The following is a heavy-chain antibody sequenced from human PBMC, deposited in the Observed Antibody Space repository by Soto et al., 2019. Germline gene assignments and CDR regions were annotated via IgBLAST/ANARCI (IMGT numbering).Heavy chain of an antibody. D-gene: IGHD5-12*01. CDR3: ARSLSGYDSGTSLGY. CDR2: IYYSGST. CDR1: GGSIRSGDYY. J-gene: IGHJ4*02. V-gene: IGHV4-30-4*01. Sequence: PSETLSLTCTVSGGSIRSGDYYWTWIRQPPGKGLEWIGYIYYSGSTYYNPSLKSRLIISVDTPKNQFSLKLSSVTAADTAVYYCARSLSGYDSGTSLGYWGQGTLVTVSS.